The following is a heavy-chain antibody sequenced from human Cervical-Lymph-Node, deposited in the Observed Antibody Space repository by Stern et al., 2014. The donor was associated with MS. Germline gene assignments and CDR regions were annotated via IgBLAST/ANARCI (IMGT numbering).Heavy chain of an antibody. J-gene: IGHJ6*02. CDR1: GYTFTDYD. D-gene: IGHD2-2*01. V-gene: IGHV1-18*01. Sequence: QVQLVQSGAEVKKPGASVKVSCKSSGYTFTDYDINWVRQAPGQGLEWMGWISVYKGKTKSAQKLQGRVTMTTDTSTSTAYMELTTLRSDDTAVYFCVRAGCRTTTCIYGMDIWGQGTTVTVSS. CDR3: VRAGCRTTTCIYGMDI. CDR2: ISVYKGKT.